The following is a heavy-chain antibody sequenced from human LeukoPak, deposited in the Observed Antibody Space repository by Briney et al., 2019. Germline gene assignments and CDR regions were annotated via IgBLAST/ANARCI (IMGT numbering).Heavy chain of an antibody. D-gene: IGHD3-10*01. V-gene: IGHV4-39*07. Sequence: SETLSLTCTVSGGSIGSSSYYWGWIRQPPGKGLEWIGSIYYSGSTYYNPSLKSRVTISVDTSKNQFSLKLSSVTAADTAVYYCARVARGVEDFDYWGQGTLVTVSS. J-gene: IGHJ4*02. CDR2: IYYSGST. CDR1: GGSIGSSSYY. CDR3: ARVARGVEDFDY.